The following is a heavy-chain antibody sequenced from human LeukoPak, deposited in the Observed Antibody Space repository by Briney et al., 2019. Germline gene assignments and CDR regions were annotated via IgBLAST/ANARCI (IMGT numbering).Heavy chain of an antibody. D-gene: IGHD4-17*01. V-gene: IGHV3-30-3*01. CDR1: GFTFSSYT. CDR2: ISYAGSNK. J-gene: IGHJ5*02. CDR3: ARDPNWRYDYEEVLFDP. Sequence: GGSLRLSCAASGFTFSSYTSHWVRQAPGKGLEWVALISYAGSNKYYADSVKGRFTISRDNSKNTLYLQMNSLRAEDTAVYYCARDPNWRYDYEEVLFDPWGQGTLVTVSS.